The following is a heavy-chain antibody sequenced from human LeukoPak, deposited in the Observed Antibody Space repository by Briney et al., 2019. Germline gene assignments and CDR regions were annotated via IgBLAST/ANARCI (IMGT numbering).Heavy chain of an antibody. V-gene: IGHV4-59*12. CDR2: IYYSGST. CDR1: GGSISSYY. Sequence: SETLSLTCTVSGGSISSYYWSWIRQPPGKGLEWIGYIYYSGSTNYNPSLKSRVTISVDTSKSQFSLKLSSVTAADTAVYYCARYSGANWFDPWGQGTLVTVSS. D-gene: IGHD1-26*01. CDR3: ARYSGANWFDP. J-gene: IGHJ5*02.